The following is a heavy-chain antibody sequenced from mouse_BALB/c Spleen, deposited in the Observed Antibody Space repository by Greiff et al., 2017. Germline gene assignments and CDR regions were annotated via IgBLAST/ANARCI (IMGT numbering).Heavy chain of an antibody. D-gene: IGHD2-3*01. CDR1: GFSLTSYD. V-gene: IGHV2-9-2*01. Sequence: VKLQESGPGLVAPSQSLSITCTVSGFSLTSYDISWIRQPPGKGLEWLGVIWTGGGTNYNSAFMSRLSISKDNSKSQVFLKMNSLQTDDTAIYYCVRPYDGYYAMDYWGQGTSVTVSS. J-gene: IGHJ4*01. CDR2: IWTGGGT. CDR3: VRPYDGYYAMDY.